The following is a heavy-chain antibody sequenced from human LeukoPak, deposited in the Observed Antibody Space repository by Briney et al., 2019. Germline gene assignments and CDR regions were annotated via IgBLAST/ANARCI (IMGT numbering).Heavy chain of an antibody. Sequence: PGGSLRLSCAASGFILSNYQMSWVRQAPGKGLEWVANIKQGGSDKYYVESVKSRFTISRDNAKNSLYLQMNSLRVEDTAVYYCARLSDTEGSSTSYRASDIWGQGTTVTVSS. D-gene: IGHD2-2*01. CDR1: GFILSNYQ. J-gene: IGHJ3*02. V-gene: IGHV3-7*01. CDR3: ARLSDTEGSSTSYRASDI. CDR2: IKQGGSDK.